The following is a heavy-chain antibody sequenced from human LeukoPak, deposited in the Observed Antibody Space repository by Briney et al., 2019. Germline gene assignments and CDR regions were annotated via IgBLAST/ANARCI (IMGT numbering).Heavy chain of an antibody. J-gene: IGHJ4*02. CDR3: ATSDYYGSGSYLAFDY. CDR2: FDPEDGET. Sequence: GASVKVSCKVSGYTLTELSMHWVRQAPGKGLEWMGGFDPEDGETIYAQKFQGRVTMTEDTSTDTAYMELSSLRSEDTAVYYCATSDYYGSGSYLAFDYWGQGTLVTVSS. CDR1: GYTLTELS. D-gene: IGHD3-10*01. V-gene: IGHV1-24*01.